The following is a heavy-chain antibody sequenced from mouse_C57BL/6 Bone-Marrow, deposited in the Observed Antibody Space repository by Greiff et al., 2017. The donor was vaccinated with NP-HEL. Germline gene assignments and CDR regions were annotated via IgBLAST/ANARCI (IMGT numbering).Heavy chain of an antibody. V-gene: IGHV1-61*01. CDR1: GYTFTSYW. D-gene: IGHD2-4*01. CDR2: IYPSDSET. CDR3: ARRYDYDWYFDV. Sequence: VQLQQPGAELVRPGSSVKLSCKASGYTFTSYWMDWVKQRPGQGLEWIGNIYPSDSETHYNQKFKDKATLTVDKSSSTAYMQLCSLTSEDSAVYYCARRYDYDWYFDVWGTGTTVTVSS. J-gene: IGHJ1*03.